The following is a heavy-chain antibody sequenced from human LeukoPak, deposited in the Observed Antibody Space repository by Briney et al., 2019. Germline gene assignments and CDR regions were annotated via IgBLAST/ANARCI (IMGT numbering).Heavy chain of an antibody. V-gene: IGHV3-30*18. D-gene: IGHD5-12*01. CDR1: GFTFSSYG. CDR3: AKVDIVATIDAGRLVDY. Sequence: PGGSLRLSCAASGFTFSSYGMQWFRQAPDKGLEWVAAISNDGSNKYYADSVKGRFTISRDNSKNTLYLQMNSLRAEDTAVYYCAKVDIVATIDAGRLVDYWGQGTWSPSPQ. CDR2: ISNDGSNK. J-gene: IGHJ4*02.